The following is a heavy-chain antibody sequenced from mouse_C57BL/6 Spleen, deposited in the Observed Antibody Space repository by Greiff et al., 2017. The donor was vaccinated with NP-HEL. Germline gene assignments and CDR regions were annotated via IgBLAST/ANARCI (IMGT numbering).Heavy chain of an antibody. CDR1: GFSLTSYG. Sequence: VKLMESGPGLVQPSQSLSITCTVSGFSLTSYGVHWVRQSPGKGLEWLGVIWSGGGTDYNAAFISRLSISKDNSKSQVFFKMNSLQADDTAIYYCARVGPSTGTGCYFDVWGTGTTVTVSS. J-gene: IGHJ1*03. V-gene: IGHV2-2*01. D-gene: IGHD4-1*02. CDR3: ARVGPSTGTGCYFDV. CDR2: IWSGGGT.